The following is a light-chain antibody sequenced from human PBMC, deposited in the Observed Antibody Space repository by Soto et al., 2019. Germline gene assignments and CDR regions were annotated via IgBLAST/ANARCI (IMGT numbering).Light chain of an antibody. CDR3: QQSDNFPPT. Sequence: DIPLTQSPSSVSASLGDRVTITCRASQGVSNWLAWYQQKPGKAPAPLIYAASSLQRGVPSRFSGSGSGTDFTLTITSLQPEDFAIYYCQQSDNFPPTFGGGTKIQIK. V-gene: IGKV1-12*01. CDR2: AAS. J-gene: IGKJ4*01. CDR1: QGVSNW.